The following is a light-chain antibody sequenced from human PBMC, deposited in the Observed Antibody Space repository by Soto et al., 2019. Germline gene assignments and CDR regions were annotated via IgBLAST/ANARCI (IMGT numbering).Light chain of an antibody. Sequence: DIQMTQSPSTLSASVGGRVTITCQASQDITNNVNWYQQKQGKPPQLPIYDASNLETGVPSRFSGSGSGTGFTLTIGTRQPEDIASYYCQQYDNLPLTFGQGTRLEIK. CDR2: DAS. V-gene: IGKV1-33*01. J-gene: IGKJ5*01. CDR1: QDITNN. CDR3: QQYDNLPLT.